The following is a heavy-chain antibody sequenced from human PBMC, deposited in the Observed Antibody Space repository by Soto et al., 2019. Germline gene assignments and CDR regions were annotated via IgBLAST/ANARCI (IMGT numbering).Heavy chain of an antibody. CDR2: ISSSSSTI. CDR1: GFTFSSYS. Sequence: GSLILSCAASGFTFSSYSMNWVRQAPGKGLEWVSYISSSSSTIYYADSVKGRFTISRDNAKNSLYLQMNSLRAEDTAVYYCAGIGSGSDSRALYLDYWGQGTLVTVSS. J-gene: IGHJ4*02. V-gene: IGHV3-48*01. D-gene: IGHD5-12*01. CDR3: AGIGSGSDSRALYLDY.